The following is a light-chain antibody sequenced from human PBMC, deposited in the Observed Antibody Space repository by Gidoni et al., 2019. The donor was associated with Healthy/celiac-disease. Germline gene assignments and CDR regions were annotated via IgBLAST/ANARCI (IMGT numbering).Light chain of an antibody. CDR3: QQSYSNPRT. CDR2: AAA. V-gene: IGKV1-39*01. CDR1: QSIISY. Sequence: DIQLTQSPSSRSASVGDRVTITCRASQSIISYLTWYQQKPGKAPNLLIYAAASLQSGVPPTFSGSGSGRAFTLPISSLQPADVATYYCQQSYSNPRTFGQGTKVEIK. J-gene: IGKJ5*01.